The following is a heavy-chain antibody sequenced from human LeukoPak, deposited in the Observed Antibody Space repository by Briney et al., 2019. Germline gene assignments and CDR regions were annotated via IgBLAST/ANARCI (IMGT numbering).Heavy chain of an antibody. V-gene: IGHV7-4-1*02. Sequence: ASVKVSCTASGYTFTSYAMNWVRQAPGQGLEWMGWINTNTGNPTYAQGFTGRFVFSLDTSVSTAYLQISSLKAEDTAVYYCARDPTGITGTTGKQHDAFDIWGQGTMVTVSS. CDR2: INTNTGNP. D-gene: IGHD1-20*01. CDR3: ARDPTGITGTTGKQHDAFDI. J-gene: IGHJ3*02. CDR1: GYTFTSYA.